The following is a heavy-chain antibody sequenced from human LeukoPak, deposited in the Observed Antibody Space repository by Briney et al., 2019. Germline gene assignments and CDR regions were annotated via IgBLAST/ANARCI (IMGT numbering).Heavy chain of an antibody. V-gene: IGHV4-59*08. CDR1: GGSISRYY. J-gene: IGHJ4*02. CDR3: ARRPDGTSHFDY. Sequence: SSETLSLTCTVSGGSISRYYWSWIRQPPGKELEWIGYVYYSGSTNYNPSLKSRVTISVDTSKKQFSLKLSSVTAADTAVYYCARRPDGTSHFDYWGQGTLVTVSS. D-gene: IGHD6-6*01. CDR2: VYYSGST.